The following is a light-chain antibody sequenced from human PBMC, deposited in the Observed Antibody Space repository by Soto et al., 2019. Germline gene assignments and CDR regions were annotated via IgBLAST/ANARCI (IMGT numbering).Light chain of an antibody. CDR1: SSDVGGYNY. Sequence: QSVLTQPASVSGSPVQSITISCTGTSSDVGGYNYVSWYQQHPGKAPKLMIYDVSNRPSGVSNRFSGSKSGNTASLTISGPQAEDEADYYCSSYTSSSTLEVFGTGTKV. V-gene: IGLV2-14*01. CDR2: DVS. J-gene: IGLJ1*01. CDR3: SSYTSSSTLEV.